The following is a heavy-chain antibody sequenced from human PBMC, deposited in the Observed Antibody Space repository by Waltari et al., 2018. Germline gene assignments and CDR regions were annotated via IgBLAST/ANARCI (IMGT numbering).Heavy chain of an antibody. CDR1: GGSISSSSYY. Sequence: QLQLQESGPGLVKPSETLSLTCTVSGGSISSSSYYWGWIRQPPGKGLEWIGSIYYSGSTYVDPSLMSRVTISVDTSKNQFSLELSSVTAADTAEYYCARSAYYDFWSGPRANWFDPWGQGTLVTVSS. CDR3: ARSAYYDFWSGPRANWFDP. J-gene: IGHJ5*02. CDR2: IYYSGST. V-gene: IGHV4-39*07. D-gene: IGHD3-3*01.